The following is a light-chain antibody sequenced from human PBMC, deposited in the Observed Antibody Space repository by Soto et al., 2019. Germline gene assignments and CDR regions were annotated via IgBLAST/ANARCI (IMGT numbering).Light chain of an antibody. CDR1: QSLSSY. CDR3: QQSYSTRLQV. V-gene: IGKV1-39*01. CDR2: AAS. Sequence: PSSLCACVGDRVTITFRVSQSLSSYLIWYQQTPGKAATLMIYAASSLQSGVTARFSGSVCGTDFTRTIINLLADWFATAFCQQSYSTRLQVLGQGTRV. J-gene: IGKJ5*01.